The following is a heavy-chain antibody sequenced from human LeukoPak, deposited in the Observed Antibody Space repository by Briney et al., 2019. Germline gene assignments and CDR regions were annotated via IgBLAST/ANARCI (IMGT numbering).Heavy chain of an antibody. CDR2: IYPGDSDT. CDR3: ARRGVAFDI. J-gene: IGHJ3*02. D-gene: IGHD3-10*01. CDR1: GYSFTSYW. V-gene: IGHV5-51*01. Sequence: GESLKISCEGSGYSFTSYWIGWVRQMPGKGPECMGVIYPGDSDTRYSPSFQGQVTISVDKSINTAYLQWSSLKAADTAMYYCARRGVAFDIWGQGTMVTVSS.